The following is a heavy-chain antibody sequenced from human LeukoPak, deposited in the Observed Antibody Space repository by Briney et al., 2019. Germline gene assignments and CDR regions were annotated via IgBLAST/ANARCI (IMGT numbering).Heavy chain of an antibody. J-gene: IGHJ4*02. CDR2: ISSSSYI. V-gene: IGHV3-69-1*01. CDR3: ASFSAVY. D-gene: IGHD3-10*01. Sequence: GGSLRLSCATSGFTFSNAWMNWVRQAPGKGLEWVSSISSSSYIYYADSVKGRFTISRDNAKNSLYLQMNSLRAEDTAVYYCASFSAVYWGQGTLVTVSS. CDR1: GFTFSNAW.